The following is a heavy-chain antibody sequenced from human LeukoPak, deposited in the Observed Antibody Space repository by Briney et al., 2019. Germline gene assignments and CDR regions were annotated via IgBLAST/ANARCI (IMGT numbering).Heavy chain of an antibody. CDR3: ARVKYYDILTGRRGYYYYGMDV. D-gene: IGHD3-9*01. J-gene: IGHJ6*04. CDR1: GFTFSSYA. V-gene: IGHV3-30*04. CDR2: ISYDGSNK. Sequence: GRSLRLSCAASGFTFSSYAMHWVRQAPGKGLEWVAVISYDGSNKYYADSVKGRFTISRDNSKNTLYLQMNSLRAEDTAVYYCARVKYYDILTGRRGYYYYGMDVWGKGTTVTVSS.